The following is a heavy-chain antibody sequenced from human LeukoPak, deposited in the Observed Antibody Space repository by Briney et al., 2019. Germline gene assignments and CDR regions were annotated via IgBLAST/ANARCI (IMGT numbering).Heavy chain of an antibody. CDR2: MNPNSGNT. J-gene: IGHJ6*03. CDR1: GYTFTGYY. V-gene: IGHV1-8*02. D-gene: IGHD4-23*01. Sequence: VASVKVSCKASGYTFTGYYMHWVRQAPGQGLEWMGWMNPNSGNTGYAQKFQGRVTMTRNTSISTAYMELSSLRSEDTAVYYCARPAATVVTPGYYYYYMDVWGKGTTVTISS. CDR3: ARPAATVVTPGYYYYYMDV.